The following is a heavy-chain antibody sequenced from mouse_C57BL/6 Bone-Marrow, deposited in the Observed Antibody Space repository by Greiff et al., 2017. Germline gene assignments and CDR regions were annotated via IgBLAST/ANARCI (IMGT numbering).Heavy chain of an antibody. CDR1: GFTFSSYT. Sequence: EVQRVESGGGLVKPGGSLKLSCAASGFTFSSYTMSWVRQTPEKRLEWVATISGGGGNTYYPDSVKGRFTISRDNAKNTLYLQMSSLRSEDTALYYCARRPHYYGSKGYFDVWGTGTTVTVSS. D-gene: IGHD1-1*01. CDR3: ARRPHYYGSKGYFDV. V-gene: IGHV5-9*01. J-gene: IGHJ1*03. CDR2: ISGGGGNT.